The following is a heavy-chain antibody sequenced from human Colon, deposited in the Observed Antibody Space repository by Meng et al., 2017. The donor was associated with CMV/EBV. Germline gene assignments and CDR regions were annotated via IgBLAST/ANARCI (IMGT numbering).Heavy chain of an antibody. CDR3: ARVLGELPGYCGMDV. CDR1: GFTFSSYD. V-gene: IGHV3-13*01. D-gene: IGHD3-16*01. Sequence: GGSLRLSCAASGFTFSSYDMHWVRQATGKGLEWVSAIGTAGDTYYPGSVKGRFTISRENAKNSLYLQMNSLRAGDTAVYYCARVLGELPGYCGMDVWGQGTTVTVSS. CDR2: IGTAGDT. J-gene: IGHJ6*02.